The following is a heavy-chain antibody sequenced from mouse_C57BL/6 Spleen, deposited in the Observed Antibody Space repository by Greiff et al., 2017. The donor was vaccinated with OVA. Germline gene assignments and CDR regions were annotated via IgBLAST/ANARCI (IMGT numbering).Heavy chain of an antibody. CDR2: ISYDGSN. V-gene: IGHV3-6*01. J-gene: IGHJ4*01. Sequence: VQLKESGPGLVKPSQSLSLTCSVTGYSITSGYYWNWIRQFPGNKLEWMGYISYDGSNNYNPSLKNRISITRDTSKNQFFLKLNSVTTEDTATNYCARVKGQLRLRYAMDYWGQGTSVTVSS. CDR1: GYSITSGYY. D-gene: IGHD3-2*02. CDR3: ARVKGQLRLRYAMDY.